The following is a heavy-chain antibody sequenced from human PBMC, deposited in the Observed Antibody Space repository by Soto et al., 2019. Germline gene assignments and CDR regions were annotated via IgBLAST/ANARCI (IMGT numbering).Heavy chain of an antibody. J-gene: IGHJ5*01. D-gene: IGHD2-15*01. V-gene: IGHV1-8*01. CDR2: MNTHTDDT. CDR1: GYPFTTYD. Sequence: VQLVQSGAEVKEPGASVKVSCKASGYPFTTYDINWVRQAAGQGLEWMGWMNTHTDDTGYAQRFQGRVSMTRNTSISTAYLELSSLKSDDSAIYYCVRGQLGGYFDSWGQGTLVTVSS. CDR3: VRGQLGGYFDS.